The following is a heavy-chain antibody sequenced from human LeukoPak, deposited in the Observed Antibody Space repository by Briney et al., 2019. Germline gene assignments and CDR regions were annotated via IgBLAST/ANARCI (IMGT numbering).Heavy chain of an antibody. CDR1: GYSISSGYL. J-gene: IGHJ4*02. Sequence: SETLSLTCTVSGYSISSGYLWGWIRQPPGKGLEWIGSIDGSGSSYYNPSLKSRVTISVDTSKNQFSLKLSSVTAADTAVYYCARTLMKYSYVQYFDYWGQGTLVTVSS. CDR3: ARTLMKYSYVQYFDY. V-gene: IGHV4-38-2*02. CDR2: IDGSGSS. D-gene: IGHD5-18*01.